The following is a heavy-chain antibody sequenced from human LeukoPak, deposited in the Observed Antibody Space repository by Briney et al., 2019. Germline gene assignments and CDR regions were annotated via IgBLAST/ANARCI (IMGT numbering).Heavy chain of an antibody. D-gene: IGHD6-19*01. V-gene: IGHV1-8*01. Sequence: ASVEVSCKASGYTFTSYDINWVRQATGQGLEWMGWMNPNSGNTGSAQRFQGRVTMTRNTSISTAYMELSSLRSKDTAVYYCARGIGASSGWYVIDYWGQGTLVTVSS. J-gene: IGHJ4*02. CDR2: MNPNSGNT. CDR3: ARGIGASSGWYVIDY. CDR1: GYTFTSYD.